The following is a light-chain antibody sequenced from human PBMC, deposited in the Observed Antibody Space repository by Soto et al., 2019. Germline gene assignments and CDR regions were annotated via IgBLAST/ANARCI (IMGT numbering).Light chain of an antibody. CDR1: SSNIGAGYD. V-gene: IGLV1-40*01. CDR2: GNS. Sequence: QSVLTQPPSVSGAPGQRVTISCTGSSSNIGAGYDVHWYQQLPGKAPKLLIYGNSNRPSGVPDRFSGSKSGNSASLAITGLQAEDEADDYCQSYDSSLSGTNVVFGGGTKLTVL. CDR3: QSYDSSLSGTNVV. J-gene: IGLJ2*01.